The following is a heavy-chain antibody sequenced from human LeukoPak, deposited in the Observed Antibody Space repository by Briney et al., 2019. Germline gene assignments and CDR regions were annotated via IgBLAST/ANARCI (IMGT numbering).Heavy chain of an antibody. Sequence: GGSLRLSCAASGFTFSSYAMHWVRQAPGKGLEWVAVISFDGSNKYYADSVKGRFTISRDNSKNTLYLQMNSLRAEDTAVYYCAKDNVPTMYSSGWYGPVFDYWGQGTLVTVSS. CDR3: AKDNVPTMYSSGWYGPVFDY. J-gene: IGHJ4*02. CDR1: GFTFSSYA. D-gene: IGHD6-19*01. V-gene: IGHV3-30-3*01. CDR2: ISFDGSNK.